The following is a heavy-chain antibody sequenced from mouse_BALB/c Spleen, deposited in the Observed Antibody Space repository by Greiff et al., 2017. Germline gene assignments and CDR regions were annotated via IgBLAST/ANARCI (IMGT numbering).Heavy chain of an antibody. V-gene: IGHV1S81*02. Sequence: VKVVESGAELVKPGASVKLSCKASGYTFTSYYMYWVKQRPGQGLEWIGEINPSNGGTNFNEKFKSKATLTVDKSSSTAYMQLSSLTSEDSAVYYCTRSGDYWGQGTTLTVSS. J-gene: IGHJ2*01. CDR3: TRSGDY. CDR1: GYTFTSYY. CDR2: INPSNGGT. D-gene: IGHD3-1*01.